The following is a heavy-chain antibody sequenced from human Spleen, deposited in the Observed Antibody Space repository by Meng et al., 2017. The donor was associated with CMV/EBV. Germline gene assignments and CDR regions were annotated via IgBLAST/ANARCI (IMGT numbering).Heavy chain of an antibody. D-gene: IGHD5-12*01. Sequence: SETLSLTCTVSGGSISSSSYYWGWIRQPPGKGLEWIGSIYYSGSTYYNPSLKSRITTSLDTSKNQISLNLSSVTAADTAVYFCAREGRGYSAYDPLEYWGQGTLVTVSS. CDR1: GGSISSSSYY. V-gene: IGHV4-39*07. J-gene: IGHJ4*02. CDR3: AREGRGYSAYDPLEY. CDR2: IYYSGST.